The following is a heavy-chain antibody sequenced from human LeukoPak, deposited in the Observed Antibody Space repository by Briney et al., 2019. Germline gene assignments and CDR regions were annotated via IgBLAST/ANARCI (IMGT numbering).Heavy chain of an antibody. CDR2: IYHSGST. V-gene: IGHV4-38-2*02. D-gene: IGHD3-22*01. CDR1: GYSISSGYY. J-gene: IGHJ4*02. Sequence: PSETLSLTCTVSGYSISSGYYWGWIRQPPGKGLEWIGSIYHSGSTYYNPSLKSRVTISVDTSKNQFSLKLSSVTAADTAVYYCARDDYYDSSGFHWGQGTLVTVSS. CDR3: ARDDYYDSSGFH.